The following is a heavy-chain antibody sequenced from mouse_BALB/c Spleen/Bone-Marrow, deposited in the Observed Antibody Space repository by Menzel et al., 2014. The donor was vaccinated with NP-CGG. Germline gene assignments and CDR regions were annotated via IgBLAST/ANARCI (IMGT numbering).Heavy chain of an antibody. CDR2: INPYNGDT. Sequence: VQLQQSGPELVKPGASVKIPCKASGYSFTGYFMNWVKQSHGKSLEWIGRINPYNGDTFYNQKFKGKATLTVDKSSSTAHMELLSLTSEDSAVYYCGKVYDYDGWYFDVWGAGTTVTVSS. CDR1: GYSFTGYF. D-gene: IGHD2-4*01. CDR3: GKVYDYDGWYFDV. J-gene: IGHJ1*01. V-gene: IGHV1-37*01.